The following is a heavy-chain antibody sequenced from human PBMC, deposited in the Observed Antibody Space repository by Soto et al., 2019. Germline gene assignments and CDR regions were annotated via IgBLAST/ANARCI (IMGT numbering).Heavy chain of an antibody. D-gene: IGHD4-17*01. CDR2: INPNSGGT. J-gene: IGHJ4*02. CDR1: GYTFTVYY. CDR3: ARDGRYGDYPNYYFDY. V-gene: IGHV1-2*04. Sequence: ASVKVSCKASGYTFTVYYMHWVRQAPGQGLGWMGWINPNSGGTNYAQKFQGWVTMTRDTSISTAYMELSRLRSDDTAVYYCARDGRYGDYPNYYFDYWGQGTLVTVXS.